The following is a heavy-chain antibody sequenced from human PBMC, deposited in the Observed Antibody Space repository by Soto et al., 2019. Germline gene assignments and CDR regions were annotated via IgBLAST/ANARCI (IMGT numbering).Heavy chain of an antibody. CDR2: ISGSGGST. CDR3: AKDRLFTMTGGYFQH. CDR1: GFTFSSYA. V-gene: IGHV3-23*01. D-gene: IGHD3-22*01. Sequence: EVQLLESGGGLVQPGGSLRLSCAASGFTFSSYAMSWVRQAPGKGLEWVSAISGSGGSTYYADSVKGRFTISRDNSKNTLYLQMNSPRAEDTAVYYCAKDRLFTMTGGYFQHWGQGTLVTVSS. J-gene: IGHJ1*01.